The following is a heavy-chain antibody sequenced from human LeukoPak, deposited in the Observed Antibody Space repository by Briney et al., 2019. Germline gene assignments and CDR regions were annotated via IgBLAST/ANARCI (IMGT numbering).Heavy chain of an antibody. CDR3: AKTEGIAVASTLDY. CDR1: GFVVSSNY. CDR2: IHNDGST. D-gene: IGHD6-19*01. Sequence: SGGSLRLSCAASGFVVSSNYMNWVRQAPGKGLEWVSFIHNDGSTFYADSVKGRFTISKDNSKNTVYLQMNSLRIEDTAVYYCAKTEGIAVASTLDYWGQGTLVTVSS. J-gene: IGHJ4*02. V-gene: IGHV3-53*01.